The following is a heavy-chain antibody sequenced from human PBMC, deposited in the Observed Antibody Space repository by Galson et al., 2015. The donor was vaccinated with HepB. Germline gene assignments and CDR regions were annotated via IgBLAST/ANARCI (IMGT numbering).Heavy chain of an antibody. V-gene: IGHV5-51*01. Sequence: QSGAEVKKPGESLKISCKGSGYSFTSYWIGWVRQMPGKGLEWMGIIYPGDSDTRYSPSFQGQVTISADKSISTAYLQWSSLKASDTAMYYCARTCCMGDYYDSSGGVDYWGQGTLVTVSS. D-gene: IGHD3-22*01. CDR3: ARTCCMGDYYDSSGGVDY. J-gene: IGHJ4*02. CDR2: IYPGDSDT. CDR1: GYSFTSYW.